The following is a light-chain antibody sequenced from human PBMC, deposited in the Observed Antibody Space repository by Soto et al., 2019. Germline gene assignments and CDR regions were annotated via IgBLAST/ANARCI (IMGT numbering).Light chain of an antibody. CDR1: SSDVGGYNY. V-gene: IGLV2-11*01. CDR2: DVS. CDR3: FSYAGSNSVV. Sequence: QSALTQPRSVSGSRGQSVTISCTGTSSDVGGYNYVSWYQQHPGKAPKLMIYDVSTRPSGVPDRFSGSKSGNTASLTISGLQAEDEADYYCFSYAGSNSVVFGGGTKLTVL. J-gene: IGLJ2*01.